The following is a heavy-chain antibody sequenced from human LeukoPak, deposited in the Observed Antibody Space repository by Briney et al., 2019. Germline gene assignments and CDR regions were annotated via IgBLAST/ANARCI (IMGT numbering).Heavy chain of an antibody. CDR3: AKVESGSSWYYFDY. CDR1: GFTFSNYE. J-gene: IGHJ4*02. Sequence: GGSLRLSCAASGFTFSNYEMNWVRQAPGKGLEWVSAISGSGGSTYYADSVKGRFTISRDNSKNTLYLQMNSLRAEDTAVYYCAKVESGSSWYYFDYWGQGTLVTVSS. CDR2: ISGSGGST. V-gene: IGHV3-23*01. D-gene: IGHD6-13*01.